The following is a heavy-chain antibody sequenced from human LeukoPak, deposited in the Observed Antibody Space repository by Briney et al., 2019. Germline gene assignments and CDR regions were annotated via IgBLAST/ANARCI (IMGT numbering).Heavy chain of an antibody. V-gene: IGHV4-30-2*01. CDR1: GDSISSGVYS. Sequence: SQTLSLTCAVSGDSISSGVYSGSCIRQPPGKGLGWVGYIYHSGSTYYNPSLKGPVTLSVNRSKNQSSLKLSSGTAAHAAVYYSARVVLQLWYQFDYWGQGTLVTVSS. CDR2: IYHSGST. CDR3: ARVVLQLWYQFDY. D-gene: IGHD5-18*01. J-gene: IGHJ4*02.